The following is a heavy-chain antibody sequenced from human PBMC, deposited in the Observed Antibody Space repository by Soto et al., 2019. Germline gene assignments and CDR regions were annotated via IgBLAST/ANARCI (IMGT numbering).Heavy chain of an antibody. V-gene: IGHV1-3*01. CDR3: ARGERYYYDSSGYFGFDY. Sequence: ASVKVSCKASKYTFTNYAIHWVRQVPGQRLEWMGWINAGNGHTKYSQKFQARVTITRDTSASTAYRELSSLRSEDTAVYYCARGERYYYDSSGYFGFDYWGQGTLVTVSS. CDR1: KYTFTNYA. J-gene: IGHJ4*02. D-gene: IGHD3-22*01. CDR2: INAGNGHT.